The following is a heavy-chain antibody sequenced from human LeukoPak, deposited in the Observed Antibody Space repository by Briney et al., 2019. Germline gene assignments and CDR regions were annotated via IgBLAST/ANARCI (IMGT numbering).Heavy chain of an antibody. CDR2: ISTTGDTI. CDR3: ARGPPLFDP. CDR1: GFIFNTYD. Sequence: TGGSLRLSCAASGFIFNTYDMNWVRPAPGKGLEWIAYISTTGDTIYYADSVRGRFTISRDNARDSLYLQLSSLRAEDTAIYYCARGPPLFDPWGQGTLVTVSS. V-gene: IGHV3-48*01. J-gene: IGHJ5*02.